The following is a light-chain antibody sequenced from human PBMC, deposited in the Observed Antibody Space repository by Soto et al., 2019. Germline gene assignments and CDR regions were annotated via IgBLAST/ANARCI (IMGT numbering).Light chain of an antibody. Sequence: IQMTQSPSSLSTSVGDRVTITCRASQSISSYLNWYQQKPGKAPKLLICSASSLQSGVPSRFSGSGSGTDFTLTISSLQPEDFATYYCIQDYNYPPTFGQGTRLEIK. V-gene: IGKV1-6*01. J-gene: IGKJ5*01. CDR2: SAS. CDR3: IQDYNYPPT. CDR1: QSISSY.